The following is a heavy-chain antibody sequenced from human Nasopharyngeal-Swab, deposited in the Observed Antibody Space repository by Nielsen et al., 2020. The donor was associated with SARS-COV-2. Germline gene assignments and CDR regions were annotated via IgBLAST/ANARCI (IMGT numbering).Heavy chain of an antibody. D-gene: IGHD1-26*01. V-gene: IGHV5-51*01. CDR3: AIRYSGSYPGGFDP. J-gene: IGHJ5*02. CDR1: GYSFTSYW. Sequence: KVSCKGSGYSFTSYWISWVCQMPGKGLEWMGIIYPGDSDTRYSPSFQGQVTISADKSISTAYLQWSSLKASDTAMYYCAIRYSGSYPGGFDPWGQGTLVTVSS. CDR2: IYPGDSDT.